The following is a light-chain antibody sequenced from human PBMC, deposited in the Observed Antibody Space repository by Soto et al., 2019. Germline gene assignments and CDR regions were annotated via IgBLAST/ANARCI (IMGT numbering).Light chain of an antibody. CDR1: QTVGSN. J-gene: IGKJ1*01. CDR3: QQYNTQPQT. V-gene: IGKV3-15*01. Sequence: EVMLTQSPATLSVSPGERATLSCRASQTVGSNLAWYQHKPGQAPRLLISGASTRATGVPARFGGSGSGTEFALSITGLQSEDFTVYFCQQYNTQPQTFGQGTKVDIK. CDR2: GAS.